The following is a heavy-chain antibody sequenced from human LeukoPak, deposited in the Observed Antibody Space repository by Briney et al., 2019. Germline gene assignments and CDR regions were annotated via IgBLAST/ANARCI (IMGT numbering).Heavy chain of an antibody. J-gene: IGHJ4*02. CDR2: ISHSGST. V-gene: IGHV4-30-2*01. D-gene: IGHD3-3*01. CDR1: GGSIGSDDYS. CDR3: ARHASDFWSGSSGFFDY. Sequence: SETLSLTCAASGGSIGSDDYSWTWVRQPPGKGLEWIGYISHSGSTYYNPYLKSRVTISVDRSKNQFSLKLNSVTAADTAVYYSARHASDFWSGSSGFFDYWGQGTLVTVSS.